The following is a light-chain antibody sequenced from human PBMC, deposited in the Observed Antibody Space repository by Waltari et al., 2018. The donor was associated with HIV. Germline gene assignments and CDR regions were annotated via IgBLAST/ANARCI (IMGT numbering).Light chain of an antibody. CDR2: GVS. V-gene: IGLV2-23*02. Sequence: QSALTQPASVSGSPGQSITISCTGTSSDVGSYNLVSWYQQHPGKAPKLMIYGVSMRPSGVSNRFSGSKSGNTASRTISGSQAEDEADYYCCSYAGSSTWVFGGGTKLTVL. CDR1: SSDVGSYNL. J-gene: IGLJ3*02. CDR3: CSYAGSSTWV.